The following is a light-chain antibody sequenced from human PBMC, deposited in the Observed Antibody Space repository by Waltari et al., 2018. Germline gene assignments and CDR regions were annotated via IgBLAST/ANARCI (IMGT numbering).Light chain of an antibody. CDR3: ATWDDSLNAYV. CDR1: SSNVRSNT. V-gene: IGLV1-44*01. CDR2: SNT. J-gene: IGLJ1*01. Sequence: QSVLTQPPSASGTPGQRVTISCSGSSSNVRSNTVNWYQQLPGTAPKLLIYSNTQRPSGVPDRLSVSKSGTSASLAISGLQSEDEADYYCATWDDSLNAYVFGTGTKVTVL.